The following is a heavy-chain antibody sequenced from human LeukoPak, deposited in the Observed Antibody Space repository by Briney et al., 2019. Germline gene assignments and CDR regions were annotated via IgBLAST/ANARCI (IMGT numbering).Heavy chain of an antibody. J-gene: IGHJ4*02. CDR3: AREATRSYKRVSDY. Sequence: GGSLRLSCAASGFTFSSYAMHWVRQAPGKGLEWVAVISYDGSNKYYADSVKGRFTISRDNSKNTLYLQMNSLRAEDTAVYYCAREATRSYKRVSDYWGQGTLVTVSS. CDR1: GFTFSSYA. V-gene: IGHV3-30-3*01. D-gene: IGHD5-12*01. CDR2: ISYDGSNK.